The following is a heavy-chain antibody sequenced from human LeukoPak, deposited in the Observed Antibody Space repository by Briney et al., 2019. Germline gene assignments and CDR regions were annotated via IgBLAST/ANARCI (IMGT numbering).Heavy chain of an antibody. V-gene: IGHV3-66*01. CDR1: GFTVSSNY. CDR3: ARDPAAAGLDY. J-gene: IGHJ4*02. Sequence: PRGSLRLSCAASGFTVSSNYMSWVRQAPGKGLEWVSVIYSGGSTYYADSVKGRFTISRDNSKNTLYLQMNSLRAEDTAVYYCARDPAAAGLDYWGQGTLVTVSS. CDR2: IYSGGST. D-gene: IGHD6-13*01.